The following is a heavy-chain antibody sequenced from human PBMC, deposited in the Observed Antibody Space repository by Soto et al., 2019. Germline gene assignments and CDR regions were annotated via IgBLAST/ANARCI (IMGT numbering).Heavy chain of an antibody. CDR3: VRSFYDFWSGPHFDY. CDR2: IYHSGST. Sequence: SETLSLTCAVSGGSISSSNWWSWGRQPPGKGLEWIGAIYHSGSTNYNPSLKSRVTISVDKSKNQFSLKLSSVTAADTAVYYCVRSFYDFWSGPHFDYWGQGTLVTGSS. J-gene: IGHJ4*02. V-gene: IGHV4-4*02. CDR1: GGSISSSNW. D-gene: IGHD3-3*01.